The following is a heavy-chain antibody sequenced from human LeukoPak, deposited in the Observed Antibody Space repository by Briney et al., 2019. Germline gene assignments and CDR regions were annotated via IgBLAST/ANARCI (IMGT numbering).Heavy chain of an antibody. J-gene: IGHJ6*02. V-gene: IGHV4-34*01. Sequence: SETLSPTCAVSGGSFSDYSWSWIRQPPGEGLEWIGEINHSGSTNYNPSLSGRVILSVDSSKNQISLHLNSVIAADTAVYYCARTLRSFDWSFSTYSFKGMDVWGQGTTVTVSS. CDR3: ARTLRSFDWSFSTYSFKGMDV. D-gene: IGHD3-9*01. CDR2: INHSGST. CDR1: GGSFSDYS.